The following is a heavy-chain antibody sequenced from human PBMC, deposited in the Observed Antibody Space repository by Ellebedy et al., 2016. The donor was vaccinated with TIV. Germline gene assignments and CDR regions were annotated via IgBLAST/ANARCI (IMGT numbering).Heavy chain of an antibody. V-gene: IGHV3-11*06. J-gene: IGHJ4*02. CDR1: GFTFSGYY. CDR2: ISSSSSYT. CDR3: ARDQGYCSGGNCFERYFDY. Sequence: GESLQISCAASGFTFSGYYMSWIRQAPGKGLEWVSYISSSSSYTNYADSVRGRFTISRDNAKNSLYLQMNSLRAEDTAVYYCARDQGYCSGGNCFERYFDYWGQGTLVTVSS. D-gene: IGHD2-15*01.